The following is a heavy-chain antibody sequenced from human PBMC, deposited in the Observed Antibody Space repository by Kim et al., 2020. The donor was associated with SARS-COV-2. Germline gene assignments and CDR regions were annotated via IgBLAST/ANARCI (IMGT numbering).Heavy chain of an antibody. Sequence: ASVKVSCKASGYTFTSYAMNWVRQAPGQGLEWMGWINTNTGNTTYAQGFTGRFVFSLDTSVSTAYLQISSLKAEDTAVYYCARSPQGFWSGYYYYYYMDVCGKGTTVTVSS. J-gene: IGHJ6*03. D-gene: IGHD3-3*01. CDR3: ARSPQGFWSGYYYYYYMDV. CDR1: GYTFTSYA. V-gene: IGHV7-4-1*02. CDR2: INTNTGNT.